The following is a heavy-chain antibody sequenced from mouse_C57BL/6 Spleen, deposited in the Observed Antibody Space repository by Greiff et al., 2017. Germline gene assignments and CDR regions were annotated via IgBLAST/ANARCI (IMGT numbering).Heavy chain of an antibody. CDR2: INPGNGGT. J-gene: IGHJ1*03. Sequence: QVQLQQPGTELVKPGASVKLSCKASGYTFTSYWMHWVKQRPGQGLEWIGNINPGNGGTNYNEKFKSKATLTVDKSSSTAYMQLSSLTSEDSAVYYGARFYDYDLYWYFDVWGTGTTVTVSS. D-gene: IGHD2-4*01. CDR3: ARFYDYDLYWYFDV. CDR1: GYTFTSYW. V-gene: IGHV1-53*01.